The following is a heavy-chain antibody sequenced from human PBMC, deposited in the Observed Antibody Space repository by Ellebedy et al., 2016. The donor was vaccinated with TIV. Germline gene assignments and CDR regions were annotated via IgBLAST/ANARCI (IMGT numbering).Heavy chain of an antibody. V-gene: IGHV4-59*01. D-gene: IGHD1-26*01. CDR2: IDYSGSA. J-gene: IGHJ4*02. CDR3: ARKGSGSYAYFDY. Sequence: SETLSLXXTVSGGSISSYYWAWIRQSPGKGLEWIGYIDYSGSAIYSPSLQSRVTIPVDTSKNQFSLNLNSVTAADTAVYYCARKGSGSYAYFDYWGEGTLVTVSS. CDR1: GGSISSYY.